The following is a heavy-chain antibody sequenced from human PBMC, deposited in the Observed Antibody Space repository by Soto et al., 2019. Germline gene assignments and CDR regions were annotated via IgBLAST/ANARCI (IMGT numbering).Heavy chain of an antibody. CDR1: GGSISSGGYS. V-gene: IGHV4-30-2*01. Sequence: QLQLQESGSGLVKPSQTLSLTCAVSGGSISSGGYSWSWIRQPPGKGLEWIGYIYHSGSTYYNPSLKSRVTISVDRSKNQFSLKLSSVTAADTAVYYCARVLRIAAAGTSVGFDPWGQGTLVTVSS. CDR2: IYHSGST. CDR3: ARVLRIAAAGTSVGFDP. J-gene: IGHJ5*02. D-gene: IGHD6-13*01.